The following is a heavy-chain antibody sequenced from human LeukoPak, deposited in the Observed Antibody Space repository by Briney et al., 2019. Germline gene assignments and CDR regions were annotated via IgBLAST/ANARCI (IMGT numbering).Heavy chain of an antibody. Sequence: PGGSLRLSCAASGFTFNNYWMNWVRQAPGKGLVWVSHINSDGSTTVYADSVKGRFVISRDNALNTLYLQVNSLRAEDTAVYYCARVRVTRANWFDPWGRGTLVTVSA. CDR3: ARVRVTRANWFDP. CDR1: GFTFNNYW. D-gene: IGHD2-2*01. CDR2: INSDGSTT. J-gene: IGHJ5*02. V-gene: IGHV3-74*01.